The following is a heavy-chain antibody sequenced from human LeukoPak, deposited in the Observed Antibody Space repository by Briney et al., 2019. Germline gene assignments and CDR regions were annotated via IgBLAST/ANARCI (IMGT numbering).Heavy chain of an antibody. D-gene: IGHD3-16*01. CDR2: ISSSSSTI. CDR3: ARDRDSIYPGGPFDY. V-gene: IGHV3-48*01. J-gene: IGHJ4*02. CDR1: GFSFSDYS. Sequence: GGSLRLSCAASGFSFSDYSMNWVRQAPGKGLEWVSYISSSSSTIYYAVSVKGRFTISRDNAKNSLYLQMDSLRAEDTAVYSCARDRDSIYPGGPFDYWGQGTLVTVSS.